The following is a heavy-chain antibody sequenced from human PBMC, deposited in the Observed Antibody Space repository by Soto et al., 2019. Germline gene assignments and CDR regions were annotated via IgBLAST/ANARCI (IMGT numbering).Heavy chain of an antibody. CDR3: AKESWDIVVVVAALMNWFDP. CDR1: GFTFSSYA. J-gene: IGHJ5*02. V-gene: IGHV3-23*01. Sequence: GGSLRLSCAASGFTFSSYAMSWVRQAPGKGLEWVSAISGSGGSTYYADSVKGRFTISRDNSKNTLYLQMNSLRAEDTAVYYCAKESWDIVVVVAALMNWFDPWGQGTLVTVSS. CDR2: ISGSGGST. D-gene: IGHD2-15*01.